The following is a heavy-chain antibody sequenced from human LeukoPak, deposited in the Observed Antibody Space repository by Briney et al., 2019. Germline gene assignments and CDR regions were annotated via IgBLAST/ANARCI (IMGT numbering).Heavy chain of an antibody. Sequence: GASVKVSCKASGGTFSSYAISWVRQAPGQGLEWMGGIIPIFGTANYAQKFQGRVTITADESTSTAYMELSSLRSEDTAVYYCARDRYYYGSGRFSMDVWGKGTTVTISS. J-gene: IGHJ6*03. CDR1: GGTFSSYA. D-gene: IGHD3-10*01. CDR2: IIPIFGTA. V-gene: IGHV1-69*13. CDR3: ARDRYYYGSGRFSMDV.